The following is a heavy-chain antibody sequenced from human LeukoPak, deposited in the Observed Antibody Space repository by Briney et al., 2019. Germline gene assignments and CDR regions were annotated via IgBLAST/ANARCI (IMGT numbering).Heavy chain of an antibody. D-gene: IGHD1-26*01. CDR3: ERDLLFDY. V-gene: IGHV3-30-3*01. CDR2: ISYDGSNK. CDR1: GFTFSSYA. J-gene: IGHJ4*02. Sequence: PGGSLRLSCAASGFTFSSYAMHWVRQAPGKGLEWVAVISYDGSNKYYADSVKGRFTISRDNSKNTLYLQMNSLRAEDTAVYYCERDLLFDYWGQGTLVTVSS.